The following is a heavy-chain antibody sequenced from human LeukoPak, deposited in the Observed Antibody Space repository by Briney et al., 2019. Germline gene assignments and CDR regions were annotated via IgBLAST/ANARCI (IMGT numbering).Heavy chain of an antibody. Sequence: GGSLRLSCTASGFTFSSYAMSWVRQAPGKGLEWVSAISGSGGSTYYADSVKGRFTISRDNSKNTLYLQMSSLRPEDTSVYHCARAGGLYNWNFGDAIDIWGQGTRVTVSS. V-gene: IGHV3-23*01. CDR3: ARAGGLYNWNFGDAIDI. CDR2: ISGSGGST. CDR1: GFTFSSYA. J-gene: IGHJ3*02. D-gene: IGHD1-20*01.